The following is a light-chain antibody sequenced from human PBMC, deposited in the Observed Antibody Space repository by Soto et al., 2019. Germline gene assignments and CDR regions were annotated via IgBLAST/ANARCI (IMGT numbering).Light chain of an antibody. CDR2: WAS. J-gene: IGKJ3*01. CDR1: QSVLHSTNNKNY. V-gene: IGKV4-1*01. CDR3: QQYYSTPPVT. Sequence: DIVMTQSQDSLAVSMGERATINCNSSQSVLHSTNNKNYLAWYQQKPGQPPKLLIYWASTRESGVPDRFSGSGSGTDFTLTISSLQAEDVAVYYCQQYYSTPPVTFGPGTKVDIK.